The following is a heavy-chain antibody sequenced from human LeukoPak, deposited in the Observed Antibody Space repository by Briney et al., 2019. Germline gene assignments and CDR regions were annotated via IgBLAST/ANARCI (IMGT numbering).Heavy chain of an antibody. V-gene: IGHV4-31*03. Sequence: SETLSLTCTVSGGSISSGGYYWSWIRQHPGKGLEWIGYIYYSGSTYYNPSLKSRVTISVDTSKNQFSLKLSSVTAADTAVYYCAREPFMTDYGMDVWGQGTTVTVSS. J-gene: IGHJ6*02. CDR1: GGSISSGGYY. CDR2: IYYSGST. D-gene: IGHD3-16*01. CDR3: AREPFMTDYGMDV.